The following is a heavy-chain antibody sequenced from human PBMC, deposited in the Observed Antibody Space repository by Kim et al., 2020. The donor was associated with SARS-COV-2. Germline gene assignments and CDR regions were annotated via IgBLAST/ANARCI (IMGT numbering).Heavy chain of an antibody. CDR1: GGSISSYY. Sequence: SETLSLTCTVSGGSISSYYWSWIRQPPGKGLEWIGYIYYSGSTNYNPSLKSRVTISVDTSKNQFSLKLSSVTAADTAVYYCARRQRYQLHTGGNWFDPWGQGTLVTVSS. CDR3: ARRQRYQLHTGGNWFDP. CDR2: IYYSGST. V-gene: IGHV4-59*08. J-gene: IGHJ5*02. D-gene: IGHD2-2*01.